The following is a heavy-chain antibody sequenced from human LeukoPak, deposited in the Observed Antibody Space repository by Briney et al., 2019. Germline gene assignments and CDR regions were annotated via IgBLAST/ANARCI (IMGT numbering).Heavy chain of an antibody. CDR3: ARVSGLGSYYDSSGYPDY. V-gene: IGHV3-20*04. J-gene: IGHJ4*02. CDR2: INWNGGST. Sequence: GGSLRLSCAASGFTFSNYWMRWVRQAPGKGLEWVSGINWNGGSTGYADSVKGRFTISRDNAKNSLYLQMNSLRAEDTALYYCARVSGLGSYYDSSGYPDYWGQGTLVTVSS. CDR1: GFTFSNYW. D-gene: IGHD3-22*01.